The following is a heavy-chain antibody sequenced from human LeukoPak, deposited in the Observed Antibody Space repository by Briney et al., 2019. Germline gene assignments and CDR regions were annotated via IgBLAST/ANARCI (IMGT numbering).Heavy chain of an antibody. CDR3: ARGGDGNVDWYFDL. CDR2: VYYSGST. V-gene: IGHV4-59*01. Sequence: SETLSLTCTVSGGSISTFYWSWLRQTPGKGLEWIGYVYYSGSTKYNPSLGSRVTMSIDTSKHQFSLKLSSVTTVDTAFYYCARGGDGNVDWYFDLWGRGTLVTVSS. CDR1: GGSISTFY. J-gene: IGHJ2*01.